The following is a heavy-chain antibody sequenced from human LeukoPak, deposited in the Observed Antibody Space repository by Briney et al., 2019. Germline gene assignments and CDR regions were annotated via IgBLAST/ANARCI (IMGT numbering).Heavy chain of an antibody. J-gene: IGHJ4*02. Sequence: PSETLSLTCAVYGGPFSGYYWSWIRQPPGKGLEWIGEINHSGSTNYNPSLKSRVTISVDTSKNQFSLKLSSVTAADTAVYYCARGYCSGGSCYFPQGNFDYWGQGTLVTVPS. D-gene: IGHD2-15*01. CDR3: ARGYCSGGSCYFPQGNFDY. V-gene: IGHV4-34*01. CDR1: GGPFSGYY. CDR2: INHSGST.